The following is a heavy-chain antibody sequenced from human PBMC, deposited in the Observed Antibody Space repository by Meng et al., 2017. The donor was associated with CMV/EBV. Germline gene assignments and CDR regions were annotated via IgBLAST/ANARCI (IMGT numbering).Heavy chain of an antibody. CDR3: ARGPFQLLYYLDY. Sequence: SETLSLTCAVYGGSFSGYYWSWIRQPPGKGLEWIGEINHSGSTNYNPSLKSRVTISVDTSKNQFSLKLSSVTAADTAVYYCARGPFQLLYYLDYWGQGTLVTVSS. CDR2: INHSGST. V-gene: IGHV4-34*01. D-gene: IGHD2-2*02. CDR1: GGSFSGYY. J-gene: IGHJ4*02.